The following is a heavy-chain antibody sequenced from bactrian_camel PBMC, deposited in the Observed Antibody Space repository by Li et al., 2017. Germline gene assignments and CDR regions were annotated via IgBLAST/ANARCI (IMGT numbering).Heavy chain of an antibody. D-gene: IGHD6*01. J-gene: IGHJ6*01. CDR3: KPDPVRKGSWCFGG. CDR1: GSTVSTYC. CDR2: THTGRGDR. Sequence: VQLVESGGGSVQAGGSLRLSCAASGSTVSTYCMGWFRQAPGKEVEGVAGTHTGRGDRYYADSVKGRFTISQDNAKRTGYLQMNSLKPEDTAMYYCKPDPVRKGSWCFGGWGQGTQVTVS. V-gene: IGHV3S40*01.